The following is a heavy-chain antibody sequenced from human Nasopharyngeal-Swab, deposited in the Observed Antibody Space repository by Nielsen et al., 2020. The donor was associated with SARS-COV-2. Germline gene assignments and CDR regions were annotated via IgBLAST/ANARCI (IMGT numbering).Heavy chain of an antibody. CDR2: TRYSGSG. Sequence: WIRQPPGKGLEWIGETRYSGSGNYKPSLNSRVSMSVDASKNQFSLKLDSVTAADTAVYYCARGGRHGCSSANRPCAIDVWGQGATVTVSS. V-gene: IGHV4-28*03. J-gene: IGHJ6*02. D-gene: IGHD2-2*01. CDR3: ARGGRHGCSSANRPCAIDV.